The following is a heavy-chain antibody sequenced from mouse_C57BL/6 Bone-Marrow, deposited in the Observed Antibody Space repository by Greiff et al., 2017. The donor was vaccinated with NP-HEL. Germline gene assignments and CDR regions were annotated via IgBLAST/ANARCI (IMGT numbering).Heavy chain of an antibody. CDR3: ARLDYGLDC. CDR1: GFTFSDYG. CDR2: ISNLAYSI. V-gene: IGHV5-15*01. Sequence: EVKLVESGGGLVQPGGSLKLSCAASGFTFSDYGMAWVRQAPRKGPEWVAFISNLAYSIYYADTVTGRFTISRENAKNTLYLEMSSLRSEDTAMYYCARLDYGLDCWGQGTTLTVSS. J-gene: IGHJ2*01. D-gene: IGHD2-4*01.